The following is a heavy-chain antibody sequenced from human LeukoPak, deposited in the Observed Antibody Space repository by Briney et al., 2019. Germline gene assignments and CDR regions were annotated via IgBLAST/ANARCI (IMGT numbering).Heavy chain of an antibody. D-gene: IGHD2-15*01. CDR3: ARGYCSGGSCYWPFDY. CDR2: IIPIFGTA. J-gene: IGHJ4*02. CDR1: GGTFSSYA. V-gene: IGHV1-69*13. Sequence: GASVKVSCKASGGTFSSYAISWVRQAPGQGHEWMGGIIPIFGTANYAQKFQGRVTITADESTSTAYMELSSLRSEDTAVYYCARGYCSGGSCYWPFDYWGQGTLVTVSS.